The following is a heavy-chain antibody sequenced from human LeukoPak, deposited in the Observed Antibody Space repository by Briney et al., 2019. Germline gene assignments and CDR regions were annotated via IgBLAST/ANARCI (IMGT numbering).Heavy chain of an antibody. V-gene: IGHV3-7*01. CDR1: GFTLGSYW. D-gene: IGHD3-3*02. J-gene: IGHJ4*02. CDR2: IKSDGSER. CDR3: GTLAEGH. Sequence: PGGSLRLSCVASGFTLGSYWTNWVHQAPGKGLEWVASIKSDGSERHYADSVEGRFTISRENAKNSLYLQMSSLRAEDTAVYFCGTLAEGHWGQGTLVSVS.